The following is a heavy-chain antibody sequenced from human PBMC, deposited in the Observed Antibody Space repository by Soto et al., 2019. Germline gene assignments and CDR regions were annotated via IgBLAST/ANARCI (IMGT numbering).Heavy chain of an antibody. D-gene: IGHD3-22*01. CDR2: IYYSGGT. V-gene: IGHV4-31*03. CDR3: ARWADYYDSSGYYFDY. J-gene: IGHJ4*02. Sequence: PSETLSLTCTVSGASISSGGSYWSWIRQHPGKGLEWIGYIYYSGGTYYNPSLKSRVTISVDTSKNQFSLKLSSVTAADTAVYYCARWADYYDSSGYYFDYWGQGTLVTVSS. CDR1: GASISSGGSY.